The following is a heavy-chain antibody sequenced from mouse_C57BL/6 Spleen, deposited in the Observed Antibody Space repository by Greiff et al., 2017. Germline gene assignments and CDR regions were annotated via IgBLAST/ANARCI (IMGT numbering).Heavy chain of an antibody. Sequence: VQLQQPGAELVRPGTSVKLSCKASGYTFTSYWMHWVKQRPGQGLEWIGVIDPSDSYTNYNQEFKGKATLTVDTSSSTAYMQLSSLTSEDSAVYYCARGNSNYWYFDVWGTGTTVTVSS. CDR2: IDPSDSYT. D-gene: IGHD2-5*01. CDR3: ARGNSNYWYFDV. V-gene: IGHV1-59*01. CDR1: GYTFTSYW. J-gene: IGHJ1*03.